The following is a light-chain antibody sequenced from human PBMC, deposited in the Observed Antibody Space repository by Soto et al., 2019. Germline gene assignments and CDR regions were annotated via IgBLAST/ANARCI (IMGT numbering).Light chain of an antibody. CDR2: GAS. J-gene: IGKJ1*01. CDR1: QTVSSN. Sequence: EIVMKQSQATLYMSPGERATLSCRASQTVSSNLAWYQQQPGQAPKLIRYGASTRATGIPARFSGSGSGTEFTLTISSLQSEDFAVYYCQQYNNWPRTFGQGTKVEIK. CDR3: QQYNNWPRT. V-gene: IGKV3-15*01.